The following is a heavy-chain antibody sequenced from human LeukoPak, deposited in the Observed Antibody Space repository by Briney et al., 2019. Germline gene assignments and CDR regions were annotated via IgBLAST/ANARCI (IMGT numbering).Heavy chain of an antibody. CDR3: ARDNIVATATDY. V-gene: IGHV3-30*03. D-gene: IGHD5-12*01. Sequence: PGGSLRLSCSASGFTFSSYGMHWVRQAPGKGLEWVTVISYDGSNKYYADSVKGRFTISRDNSKNTLYLQMNSLRAEDTAVYYCARDNIVATATDYWGQGTLVTVSS. J-gene: IGHJ4*02. CDR2: ISYDGSNK. CDR1: GFTFSSYG.